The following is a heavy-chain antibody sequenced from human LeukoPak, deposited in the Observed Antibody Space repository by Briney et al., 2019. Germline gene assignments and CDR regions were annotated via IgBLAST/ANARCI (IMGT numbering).Heavy chain of an antibody. Sequence: EGSLRLSCAASGFTFSFYWMSWVRQAPGKGLEWVANIQEDGGDKRYVDSVKGRFTISRDSAENSLHLEMNSLRAEDTAIYYCAKVAGRKGYASGGYYPDYWGQGTLVTVSS. CDR1: GFTFSFYW. J-gene: IGHJ4*02. D-gene: IGHD3-22*01. CDR2: IQEDGGDK. CDR3: AKVAGRKGYASGGYYPDY. V-gene: IGHV3-7*05.